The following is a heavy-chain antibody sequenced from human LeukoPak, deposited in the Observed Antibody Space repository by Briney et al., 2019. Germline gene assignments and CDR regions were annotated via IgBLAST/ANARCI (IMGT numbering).Heavy chain of an antibody. J-gene: IGHJ4*02. CDR3: ARAVDLVVVAPATRGYYGMDV. Sequence: GGSLRLSCATSGFTFTDYSMNWVRQAPGKGLEWVSSISTTGSHKYYADSMKGRFTISRDNARDSLYLQMNSLRAEDTAVYLCARAVDLVVVAPATRGYYGMDVWGQGTLLTVSS. CDR1: GFTFTDYS. CDR2: ISTTGSHK. V-gene: IGHV3-21*01. D-gene: IGHD2-15*01.